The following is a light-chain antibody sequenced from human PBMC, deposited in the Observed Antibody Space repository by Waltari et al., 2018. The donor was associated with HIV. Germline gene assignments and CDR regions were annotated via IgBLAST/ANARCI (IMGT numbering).Light chain of an antibody. CDR3: QSSDISGNYWV. J-gene: IGLJ3*02. V-gene: IGLV3-25*03. CDR2: NDS. Sequence: SYGLTQPPSVSVSQGQTATITCSGDALPKQYAYWYQQKLGQAPVMVIYNDSERPSGFPELFSGSSSATTVTLTISGVQAADEADYYCQSSDISGNYWVFGGGTKLTVL. CDR1: ALPKQY.